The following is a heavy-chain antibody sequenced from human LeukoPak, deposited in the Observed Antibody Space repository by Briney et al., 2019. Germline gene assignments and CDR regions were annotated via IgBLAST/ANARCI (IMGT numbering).Heavy chain of an antibody. J-gene: IGHJ4*02. Sequence: SETLSLTCAVSGYSISSGYYWGWIRQPPGKGLEWIGSIYHSGSTYYNPSLKSRVTISVDTSKNQFSLKLSSVTAADTAVYYCASFSVVPAYFDYWGQGTLVTVSS. CDR3: ASFSVVPAYFDY. V-gene: IGHV4-38-2*01. CDR1: GYSISSGYY. D-gene: IGHD2-2*01. CDR2: IYHSGST.